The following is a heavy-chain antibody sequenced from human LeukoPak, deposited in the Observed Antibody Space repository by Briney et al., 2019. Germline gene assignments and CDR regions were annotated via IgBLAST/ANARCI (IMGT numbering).Heavy chain of an antibody. D-gene: IGHD3-9*01. Sequence: PGGSLRLSCVASGFTFSRYSMNWVRQAPGRGLEWISYISSIATTVYYADSVKGRFTVSRDNAKDSLYLQLSSLRAEDTAVYYCVRDLIHYSENTGYYYGAFDIWGQGTVVTVSS. CDR3: VRDLIHYSENTGYYYGAFDI. CDR2: ISSIATTV. CDR1: GFTFSRYS. J-gene: IGHJ3*02. V-gene: IGHV3-48*03.